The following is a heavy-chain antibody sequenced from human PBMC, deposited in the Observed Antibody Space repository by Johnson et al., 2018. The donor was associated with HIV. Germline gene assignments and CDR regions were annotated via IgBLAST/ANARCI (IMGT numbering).Heavy chain of an antibody. CDR2: ISSSGSTI. Sequence: EVQLLESGGGLVQPGGSLRLSCAASGFTFSTYAMSWVRQAPGKGLEWVSYISSSGSTIYYADSVKGRFTISRANAKNSLYLQMNSLRPEDTALDYCARERKADYDSSGYNYNDAFDIWGQGTMVTVSS. D-gene: IGHD3-22*01. CDR1: GFTFSTYA. V-gene: IGHV3-48*04. J-gene: IGHJ3*02. CDR3: ARERKADYDSSGYNYNDAFDI.